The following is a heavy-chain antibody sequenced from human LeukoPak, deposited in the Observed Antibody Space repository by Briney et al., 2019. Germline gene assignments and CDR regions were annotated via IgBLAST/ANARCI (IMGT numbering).Heavy chain of an antibody. Sequence: PGGSLRLSCAASGFTFSSYGMHWVRQAPGKGLEWVAVIWYDGSNKYYADSVKGRFTISRDNSKNTLYLQMNSLRAEDTAVYYRARVSRGSTWYYFDYWGQGTLVTVSS. V-gene: IGHV3-33*01. CDR2: IWYDGSNK. CDR1: GFTFSSYG. D-gene: IGHD5/OR15-5a*01. CDR3: ARVSRGSTWYYFDY. J-gene: IGHJ4*02.